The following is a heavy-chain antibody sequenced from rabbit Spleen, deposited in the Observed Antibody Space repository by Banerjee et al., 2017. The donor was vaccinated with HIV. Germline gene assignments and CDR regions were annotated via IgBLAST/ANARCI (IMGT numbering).Heavy chain of an antibody. CDR1: GFDFSNYG. Sequence: LEESGGGLVQPGGSLRLSCKASGFDFSNYGVSWVRQAPGKGLEWIGIIYPITETTYYANWVNGRFTISSDNAQNTVDLQMNSLTAADTATYFCARANYVGYGYYTLWGPGTLVTVS. V-gene: IGHV1S47*01. J-gene: IGHJ4*01. D-gene: IGHD3-1*01. CDR3: ARANYVGYGYYTL. CDR2: IYPITETT.